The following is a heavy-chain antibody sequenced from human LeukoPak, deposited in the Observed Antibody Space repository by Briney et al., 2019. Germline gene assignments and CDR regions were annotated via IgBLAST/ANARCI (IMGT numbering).Heavy chain of an antibody. V-gene: IGHV3-30*04. J-gene: IGHJ5*02. CDR2: ISYDGSNK. D-gene: IGHD3-10*01. CDR1: GFTFSSYA. Sequence: GGSLRLSCAASGFTFSSYAVHWVRQAPGKGLEWVAVISYDGSNKYYADSVKGRFTISRDNSKNTLYLRMNSLRAEDTAVYYCARDYYGSGSTRWFDPWGQGTLVTVSS. CDR3: ARDYYGSGSTRWFDP.